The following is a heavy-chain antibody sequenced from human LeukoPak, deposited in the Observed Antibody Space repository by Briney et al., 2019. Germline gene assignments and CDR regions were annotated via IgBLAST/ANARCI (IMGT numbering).Heavy chain of an antibody. CDR2: IGYDGTNE. D-gene: IGHD6-6*01. CDR1: GFTFSSYG. V-gene: IGHV3-33*01. J-gene: IGHJ6*02. Sequence: PGGSLRLSCAASGFTFSSYGMHWVRQAPGKGLEWVALIGYDGTNEYYADSVEGRFTISRDNSKNTLYLQMKSLRAEDTAVYYCASRGGDSSSSLYGMDVWGQGTTVTVSS. CDR3: ASRGGDSSSSLYGMDV.